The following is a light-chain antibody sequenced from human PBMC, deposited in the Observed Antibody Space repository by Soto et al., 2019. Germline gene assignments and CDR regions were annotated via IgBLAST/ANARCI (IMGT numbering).Light chain of an antibody. J-gene: IGKJ1*01. CDR1: QSIDKNY. Sequence: DIVLTQSPATLSLSPGERATLSCGASQSIDKNYLGWYQQKPGLAPRLLMYDVSNRATGTPDRFSGSGSGTDFTLTISSLEPEDFAVYYCQQRSNWPPWTFGQGTKVDIK. CDR3: QQRSNWPPWT. CDR2: DVS. V-gene: IGKV3D-20*02.